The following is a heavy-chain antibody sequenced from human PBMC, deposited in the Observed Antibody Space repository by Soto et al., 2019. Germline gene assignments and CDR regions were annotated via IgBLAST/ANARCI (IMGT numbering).Heavy chain of an antibody. CDR1: GDSVSSDTVA. CDR3: ARGIPDGFDI. CDR2: TYYRSKWHH. J-gene: IGHJ3*02. Sequence: SETLSLTWVISGDSVSSDTVAWNWIRQSPSGGLEWLGRTYYRSKWHHDCAVYLKSRIIINPDTSKNQFFLQVNSVTPEDTALYYCARGIPDGFDIWGRGTMVTVSS. V-gene: IGHV6-1*01.